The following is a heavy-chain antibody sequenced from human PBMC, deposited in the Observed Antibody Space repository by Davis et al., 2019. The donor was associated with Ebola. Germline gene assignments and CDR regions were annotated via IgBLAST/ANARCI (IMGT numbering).Heavy chain of an antibody. Sequence: LTLTCTFSGFSLSTSGLCVSWVRQAPGKGLEWVSVIYSGGSTYYADSVKGRFTISRDNAKNSLYLQMNSLRAEDTALYYCAKDSTTVTTYWFDPWGQGTLVTVSS. D-gene: IGHD4-17*01. CDR3: AKDSTTVTTYWFDP. CDR1: GFSLSTSGLC. CDR2: IYSGGST. J-gene: IGHJ5*02. V-gene: IGHV3-53*05.